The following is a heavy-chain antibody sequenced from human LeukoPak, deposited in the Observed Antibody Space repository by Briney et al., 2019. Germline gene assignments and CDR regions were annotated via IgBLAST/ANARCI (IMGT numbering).Heavy chain of an antibody. CDR3: TRAGGWNSFDS. Sequence: SQTLSLTCTISGGSIGSAYWGWIRQPPGKGLEWIGYIYYTGITKYDPSLKSRVTISLDTPKNQFSLKLSSLTVADTAVYYCTRAGGWNSFDSCGQGTLVTVSP. CDR2: IYYTGIT. CDR1: GGSIGSAY. J-gene: IGHJ5*01. D-gene: IGHD1-7*01. V-gene: IGHV4-59*01.